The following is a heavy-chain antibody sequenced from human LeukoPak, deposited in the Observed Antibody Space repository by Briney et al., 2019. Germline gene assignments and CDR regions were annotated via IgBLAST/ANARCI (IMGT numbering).Heavy chain of an antibody. Sequence: GASVKVSCKASGYTFTSYYMHWVRQAPGQGLEWMGIINPSGGSTSYAQKFQGRVTMTRDTSTSTVYMELSSLRSEDTAVYYCARTAMVYLIGDGGMDVWGQGTTVTVSS. V-gene: IGHV1-46*01. D-gene: IGHD5-18*01. CDR1: GYTFTSYY. CDR2: INPSGGST. CDR3: ARTAMVYLIGDGGMDV. J-gene: IGHJ6*02.